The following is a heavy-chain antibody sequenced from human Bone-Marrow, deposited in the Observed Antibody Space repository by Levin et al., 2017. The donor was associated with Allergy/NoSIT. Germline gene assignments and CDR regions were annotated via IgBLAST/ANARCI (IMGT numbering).Heavy chain of an antibody. CDR2: IYYSGST. CDR3: ARDRGGYCSGGSCYSHWFDP. J-gene: IGHJ5*02. D-gene: IGHD2-15*01. Sequence: SQTLSLTCTVSGGSISSYYWSWIRQPPGKGLEWIGYIYYSGSTNYNPSLKSRVTISVDTSKNQFSLKLSSVTAADTAVYYCARDRGGYCSGGSCYSHWFDPWGQGTLVTVSS. CDR1: GGSISSYY. V-gene: IGHV4-59*01.